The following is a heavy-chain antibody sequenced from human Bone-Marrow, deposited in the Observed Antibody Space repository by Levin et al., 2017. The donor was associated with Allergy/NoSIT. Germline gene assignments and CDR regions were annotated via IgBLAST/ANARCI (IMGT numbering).Heavy chain of an antibody. CDR3: TRDSQGLCAGDCASDF. CDR1: GFTFSDYG. D-gene: IGHD2-21*02. Sequence: GESLKISCVATGFTFSDYGIQWVRQAPGKGLEWVAVIWYDGHNSYLADSVRGRFSISRDNSKNTVDLHMNNVGVEDTAMYYCTRDSQGLCAGDCASDFWGQGTLVIVSS. J-gene: IGHJ4*02. V-gene: IGHV3-33*01. CDR2: IWYDGHNS.